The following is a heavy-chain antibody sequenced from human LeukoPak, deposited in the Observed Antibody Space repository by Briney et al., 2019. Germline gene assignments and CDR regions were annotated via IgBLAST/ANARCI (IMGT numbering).Heavy chain of an antibody. Sequence: KPSETLSLTCTVSGGSISSDGYYWSWIRQRPGKGLEWIGYIYYSGSTYYNPSLKSRVTISVDTSKNQFSLKLSSVTAADTAVYYCARNVGGRRMSGSYLRFFDYWGQGTLVTVSS. V-gene: IGHV4-31*03. J-gene: IGHJ4*02. CDR2: IYYSGST. CDR3: ARNVGGRRMSGSYLRFFDY. CDR1: GGSISSDGYY. D-gene: IGHD1-26*01.